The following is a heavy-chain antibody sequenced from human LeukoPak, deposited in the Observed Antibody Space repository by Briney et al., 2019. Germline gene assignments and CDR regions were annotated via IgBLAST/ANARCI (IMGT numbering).Heavy chain of an antibody. CDR2: ISGSGGST. J-gene: IGHJ3*02. CDR3: AKDRYSGWSDDAFDI. CDR1: GFTFSSYA. Sequence: GGSLRLSCAASGFTFSSYAMSWVRQAPGKGLEWVSTISGSGGSTYYADSVKGRFTISRDNFKNTLYLQMNSLRAEDTAVYYCAKDRYSGWSDDAFDIWGQGTMVTVSS. D-gene: IGHD1-26*01. V-gene: IGHV3-23*01.